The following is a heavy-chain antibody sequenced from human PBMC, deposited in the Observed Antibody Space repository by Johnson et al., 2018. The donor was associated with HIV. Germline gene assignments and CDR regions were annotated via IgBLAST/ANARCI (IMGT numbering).Heavy chain of an antibody. CDR3: EKDTFTDYYDSSGSGCSFDI. D-gene: IGHD3-22*01. V-gene: IGHV3-43D*03. Sequence: VQLVESGGVVVQPGGSLRLSCAASGFTFDDYAMHWVSQAPGKGLEWVSLISWDGGSTYYADSVKGRFTISRDNSKNSLYLQLNSLRAEDTALYYCEKDTFTDYYDSSGSGCSFDIWGQGTMVPVSS. J-gene: IGHJ3*02. CDR2: ISWDGGST. CDR1: GFTFDDYA.